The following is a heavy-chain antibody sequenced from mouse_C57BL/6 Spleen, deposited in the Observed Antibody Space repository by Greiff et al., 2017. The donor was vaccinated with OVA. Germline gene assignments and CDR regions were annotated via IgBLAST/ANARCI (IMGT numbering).Heavy chain of an antibody. CDR1: GYTFNEEC. CDR3: ARGYYGSSTGYFDV. CDR2: INPYNGGT. D-gene: IGHD1-1*01. J-gene: IGHJ1*03. Sequence: VQLKESGPVLVKPGASVKMSCKASGYTFNEECMNWVKQSHGKSLEWIGVINPYNGGTSYNHRFNGKATLTVDKSSSTAYMELNSLTSEDSAVYYCARGYYGSSTGYFDVWGTGTTVTVSS. V-gene: IGHV1-19*01.